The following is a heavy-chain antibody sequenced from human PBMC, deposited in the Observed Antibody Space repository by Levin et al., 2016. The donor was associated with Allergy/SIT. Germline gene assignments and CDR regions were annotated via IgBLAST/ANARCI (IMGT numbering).Heavy chain of an antibody. CDR3: AKDGAMYYYDSSGYYDY. CDR1: GFTFSSYG. V-gene: IGHV3-30*02. Sequence: GESLKISCAASGFTFSSYGMHWVRQAPGKGLEWVAFIRYDGSNKYYADSVKGRFTISRDNSKNTLYLQMNSLRAEDTAVYYCAKDGAMYYYDSSGYYDYWGQGTLVTVSS. CDR2: IRYDGSNK. J-gene: IGHJ4*02. D-gene: IGHD3-22*01.